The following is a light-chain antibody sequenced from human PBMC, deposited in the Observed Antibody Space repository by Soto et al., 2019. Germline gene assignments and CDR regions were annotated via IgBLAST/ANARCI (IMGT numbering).Light chain of an antibody. V-gene: IGLV4-69*01. CDR1: SGHSSYA. CDR2: LNSDGSH. Sequence: VLTQSPSASASLGASVKLTCTLSSGHSSYAIAWHQQQPEKGPRYLMKLNSDGSHSKGDGIPDRFSGSSSGAERYLTISSLQSEDEADYYCQTWGTDIVVFGGGTQLTVL. CDR3: QTWGTDIVV. J-gene: IGLJ2*01.